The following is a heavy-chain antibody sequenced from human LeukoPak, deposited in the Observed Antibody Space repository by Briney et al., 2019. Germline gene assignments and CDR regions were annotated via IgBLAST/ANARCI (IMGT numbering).Heavy chain of an antibody. CDR2: TYYRSKWYN. J-gene: IGHJ4*02. CDR1: GDSVSSNSAA. CDR3: SRETSHFDY. V-gene: IGHV6-1*01. Sequence: SQTLSLTCVISGDSVSSNSAAWNRIRQSPSRGLEWLGRTYYRSKWYNDYAVSVKSRITIKPDTSKNQFLLQLNSVTPEDMAVYYCSRETSHFDYWGQGTLVTVSS.